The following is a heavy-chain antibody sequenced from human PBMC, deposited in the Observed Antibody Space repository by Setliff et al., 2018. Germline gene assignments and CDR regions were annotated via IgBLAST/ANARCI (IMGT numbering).Heavy chain of an antibody. V-gene: IGHV1-18*01. J-gene: IGHJ6*02. Sequence: GASVKVSCKASGYTFTSYAMHWLRQAPGQSLEWMGWISAYNGNTNYAQKLQGRVTMTTDTSTSTAYMELRSLRSDDTAVYYCARGWRSSSWYAYYYYGMDVWGQGTTVTVSS. CDR1: GYTFTSYA. D-gene: IGHD6-13*01. CDR2: ISAYNGNT. CDR3: ARGWRSSSWYAYYYYGMDV.